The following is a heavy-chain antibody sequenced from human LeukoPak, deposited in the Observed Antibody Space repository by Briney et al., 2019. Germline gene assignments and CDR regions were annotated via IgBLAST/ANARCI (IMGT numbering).Heavy chain of an antibody. Sequence: PGGSLRLSCAASGFTFSSYGMHWVRQAPGKGLEWVAFIRYDGSNKYYADSVKGRFTISRDNSKNTLYLQMNSLRAEDTAVYYCAKGTREWLPYYFDYWGQGTLVTVSS. CDR1: GFTFSSYG. CDR2: IRYDGSNK. CDR3: AKGTREWLPYYFDY. D-gene: IGHD3-3*01. V-gene: IGHV3-30*02. J-gene: IGHJ4*02.